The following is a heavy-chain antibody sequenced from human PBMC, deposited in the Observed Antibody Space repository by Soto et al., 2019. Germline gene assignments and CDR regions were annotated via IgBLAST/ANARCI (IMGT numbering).Heavy chain of an antibody. CDR3: ARVVAAAGNAFDI. CDR2: ISAYNGNT. CDR1: GYTFTSYG. V-gene: IGHV1-18*01. J-gene: IGHJ3*02. D-gene: IGHD6-13*01. Sequence: QVQLVQSGAEVKKPGASVKVSCKASGYTFTSYGISWVRQAPGQGLEGMGWISAYNGNTNYAQKLQVRVTITTDPSTSTAYMALASLRSDDTAVYYCARVVAAAGNAFDIWGQGTMVTVSS.